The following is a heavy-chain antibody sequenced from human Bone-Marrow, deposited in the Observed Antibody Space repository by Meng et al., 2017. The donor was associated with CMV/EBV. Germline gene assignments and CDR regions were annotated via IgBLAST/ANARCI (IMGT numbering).Heavy chain of an antibody. Sequence: ASVKVSCKTSGYIFTRNVITWVRQAPGHGLEWLGWIRPQNGDTHQAQSLQGRVTLSTDTSTNTAFMELTGLTHDDAAVYYCAREAVGEYVDSGMDVWGQGTTVTVPS. CDR1: GYIFTRNV. J-gene: IGHJ6*02. CDR2: IRPQNGDT. D-gene: IGHD1-26*01. V-gene: IGHV1-18*01. CDR3: AREAVGEYVDSGMDV.